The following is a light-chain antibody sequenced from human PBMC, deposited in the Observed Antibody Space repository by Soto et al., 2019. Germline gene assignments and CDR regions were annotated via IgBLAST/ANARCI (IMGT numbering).Light chain of an antibody. V-gene: IGLV2-14*01. CDR1: SSDVGGYNY. Sequence: QSVLTQPASLSGSPVQSITISCTGTSSDVGGYNYVSWYQQHPGKAPKLMIYDVSNRPSGVSNRFSGSKSGNTASLTISGLQAEDEADYYCSSYTSSSTLYVFGTGTKVTVL. CDR2: DVS. J-gene: IGLJ1*01. CDR3: SSYTSSSTLYV.